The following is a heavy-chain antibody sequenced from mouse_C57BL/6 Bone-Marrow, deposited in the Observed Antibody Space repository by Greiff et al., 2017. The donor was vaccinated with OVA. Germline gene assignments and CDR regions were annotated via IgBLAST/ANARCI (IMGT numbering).Heavy chain of an antibody. J-gene: IGHJ3*01. CDR3: AGDDYDGAWFDY. Sequence: QVQLQQSGAELARPGASVKLSCKASGYTFTSYGISWVKQRTGQGLEWIGEIYPRSGNTYYNEKFKGKATLTADTSSSTAYMELRSLTSEYSAVYFCAGDDYDGAWFDYWGQGTLVTVSA. CDR1: GYTFTSYG. CDR2: IYPRSGNT. D-gene: IGHD2-4*01. V-gene: IGHV1-81*01.